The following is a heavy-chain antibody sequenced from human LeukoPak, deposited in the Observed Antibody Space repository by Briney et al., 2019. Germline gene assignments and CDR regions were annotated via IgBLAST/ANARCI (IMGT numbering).Heavy chain of an antibody. D-gene: IGHD5-24*01. V-gene: IGHV1-2*02. J-gene: IGHJ6*02. CDR3: ARSRPRGVYYGMDV. Sequence: ASVKVSCKASGYTFTGYYMHWVRQAPGQGLEWMGWINPNSGGTNYAQDFHGRVTMTRDTSISTAYMELSRLRSDDTAVYYCARSRPRGVYYGMDVWGQGTTVTVSS. CDR2: INPNSGGT. CDR1: GYTFTGYY.